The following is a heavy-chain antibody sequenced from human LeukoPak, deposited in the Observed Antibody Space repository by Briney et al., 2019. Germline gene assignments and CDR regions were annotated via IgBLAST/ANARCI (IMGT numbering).Heavy chain of an antibody. J-gene: IGHJ4*02. Sequence: GGSLRLSCAASGFTFSSYGMSWVRKAPGRGLEWVSAISGSGGSTYYADSVKGRFTISRDNSKNTLYLQMNSLRAEDTAVYYCAKEAGPSGYYFDYWGQGTLVTVSS. CDR3: AKEAGPSGYYFDY. D-gene: IGHD3-22*01. CDR2: ISGSGGST. CDR1: GFTFSSYG. V-gene: IGHV3-23*01.